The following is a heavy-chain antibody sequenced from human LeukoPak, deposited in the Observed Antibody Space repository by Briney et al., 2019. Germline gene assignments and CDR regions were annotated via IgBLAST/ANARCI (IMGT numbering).Heavy chain of an antibody. CDR3: ARGHYGLTP. D-gene: IGHD3-16*01. J-gene: IGHJ5*02. V-gene: IGHV3-11*01. Sequence: GGSLRLSCAASGFTFSDWYISWIRQAPGKGLEWVSYIFNSASTIYYADSVEGRFTISRDNAQRSVFLQMNSLRAEDTAVYYCARGHYGLTPWGQGTLVTVSS. CDR1: GFTFSDWY. CDR2: IFNSASTI.